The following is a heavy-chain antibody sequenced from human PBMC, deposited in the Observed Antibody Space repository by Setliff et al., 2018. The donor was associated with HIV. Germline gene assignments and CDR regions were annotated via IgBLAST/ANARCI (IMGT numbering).Heavy chain of an antibody. Sequence: GGSLRLSCAASGFTFSSYGMHWARQAPGKGLEWVAVIWYDGSNKYYADSVKGRFTISRDNSKNSLYLQLNSLRAEDTAVYYCVRDASPDYDSGGYSAGGHWGRGTLVTVSS. V-gene: IGHV3-33*01. CDR1: GFTFSSYG. J-gene: IGHJ4*02. CDR2: IWYDGSNK. CDR3: VRDASPDYDSGGYSAGGH. D-gene: IGHD3-22*01.